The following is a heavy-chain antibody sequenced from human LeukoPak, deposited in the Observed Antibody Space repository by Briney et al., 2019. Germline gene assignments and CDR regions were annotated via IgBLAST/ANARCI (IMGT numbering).Heavy chain of an antibody. CDR1: GDSISSLNHY. CDR3: ARLDDFWSGYAFFDS. V-gene: IGHV4-39*01. CDR2: IYHNGFT. D-gene: IGHD3-3*01. Sequence: SGTLSLTCTVSGDSISSLNHYGGWIRQPPGKGLEWIGTIYHNGFTYYNPSLKSRVTISVDTSKNQFSLKLSSVTAADTAVYYCARLDDFWSGYAFFDSWGQGTLVTVSS. J-gene: IGHJ4*02.